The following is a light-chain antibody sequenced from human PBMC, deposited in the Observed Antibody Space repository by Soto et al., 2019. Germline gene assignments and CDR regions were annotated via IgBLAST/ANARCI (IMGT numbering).Light chain of an antibody. J-gene: IGKJ3*01. V-gene: IGKV3-20*01. CDR1: QSVSSSY. Sequence: EIVLTQSPGTLSLSPGERATLSCRVSQSVSSSYLAWYQQKPGQAPRLLIYGASSRATGIPDRFSGSGSGTDYTLSISRLEPEDFAVYYCQQYRNSPFTFGPGTKVDIK. CDR3: QQYRNSPFT. CDR2: GAS.